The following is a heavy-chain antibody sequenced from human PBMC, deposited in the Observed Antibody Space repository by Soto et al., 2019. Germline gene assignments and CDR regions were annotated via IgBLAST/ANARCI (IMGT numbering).Heavy chain of an antibody. CDR1: GGTFSSYA. V-gene: IGHV1-69*13. J-gene: IGHJ6*02. CDR2: IIPIFGTA. Sequence: VKVSCKASGGTFSSYAISWVRQAPGQGLEWMGGIIPIFGTANYAQKFQGRVTITADESTSTAYMELSSLRSEDTAVYYCASKEGLYYGMDVWGQGTKVTVSS. CDR3: ASKEGLYYGMDV.